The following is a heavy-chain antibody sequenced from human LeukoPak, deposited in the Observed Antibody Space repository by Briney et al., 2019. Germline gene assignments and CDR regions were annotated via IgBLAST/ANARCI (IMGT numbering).Heavy chain of an antibody. Sequence: GESLKISCKGPGYTFTDYWIGWVGQMPGKGLEWMGIIYPGDSDTTCSPSFQGQVSISADKSINTAYLQWSSLKASDTAIYYCARHAAYSSGWSFDCWGQGTLVTVSS. CDR3: ARHAAYSSGWSFDC. D-gene: IGHD6-19*01. V-gene: IGHV5-51*01. J-gene: IGHJ4*02. CDR1: GYTFTDYW. CDR2: IYPGDSDT.